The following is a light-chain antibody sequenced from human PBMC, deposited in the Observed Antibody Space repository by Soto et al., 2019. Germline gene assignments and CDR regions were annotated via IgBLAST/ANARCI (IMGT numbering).Light chain of an antibody. CDR1: SSDIGAYDY. V-gene: IGLV2-8*01. J-gene: IGLJ2*01. Sequence: QSALTQPPSASGSPGQSVTISCTGTSSDIGAYDYVSWYQQYPGKAPRLIIYEVRHRPSGVPDRFSGSKSGNTASLTVSGLQAEDEADYYCSSYAGSNNLGLFGGGTKSPS. CDR3: SSYAGSNNLGL. CDR2: EVR.